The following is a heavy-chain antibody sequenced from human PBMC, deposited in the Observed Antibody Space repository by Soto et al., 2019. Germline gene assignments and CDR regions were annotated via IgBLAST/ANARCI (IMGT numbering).Heavy chain of an antibody. CDR1: GHIFTSND. CDR3: VKDPRNWGFAS. J-gene: IGHJ5*01. V-gene: IGHV1-8*01. CDR2: MNPNNGNT. D-gene: IGHD7-27*01. Sequence: QVQLVQSGAEVKEPGASVKVSCKASGHIFTSNDINWVRQTTGQGLEWMGWMNPNNGNTGYAQKFQGRVTMTRSTAASRAAMDLTGLRSADTAVDYCVKDPRNWGFASWGHGTLVTVSS.